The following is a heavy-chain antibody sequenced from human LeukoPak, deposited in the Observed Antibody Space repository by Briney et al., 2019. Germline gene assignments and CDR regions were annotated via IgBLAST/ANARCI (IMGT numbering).Heavy chain of an antibody. V-gene: IGHV1-2*02. Sequence: GASVKVSCRASGHTFTGYYMHWVRQAPGQGLEWMGWINANSGDTNYAQKFQGRVTMTRDTSISTAYIELNFLRSDDTAVFYCARGDYYGSPKVVAAWGQGTLVTVSS. CDR2: INANSGDT. CDR1: GHTFTGYY. J-gene: IGHJ5*02. D-gene: IGHD3-10*01. CDR3: ARGDYYGSPKVVAA.